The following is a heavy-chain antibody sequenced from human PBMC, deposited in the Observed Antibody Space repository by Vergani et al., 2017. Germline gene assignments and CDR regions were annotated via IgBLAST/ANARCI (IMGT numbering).Heavy chain of an antibody. CDR3: ATDTHGGPRADR. CDR2: IHYSENT. D-gene: IGHD4-23*01. J-gene: IGHJ5*02. Sequence: QVQLQESGPGLVKSSETLSLTCSVSFDSIRNLYCNWIRQPPGKGLEWIGSIHYSENTNYNPSLKTRVTISVDTSKNQFYLTLTSVTAADTAVYYCATDTHGGPRADRWGQGILVTVTS. V-gene: IGHV4-59*11. CDR1: FDSIRNLY.